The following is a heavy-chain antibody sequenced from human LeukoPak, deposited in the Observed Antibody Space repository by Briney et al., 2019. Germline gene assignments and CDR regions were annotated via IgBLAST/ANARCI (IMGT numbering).Heavy chain of an antibody. J-gene: IGHJ4*02. D-gene: IGHD1-26*01. CDR3: AQDWWGSYLS. V-gene: IGHV3-43*02. CDR1: GFTFATYA. CDR2: IFGDGETT. Sequence: PGGSLRLSCAAPGFTFATYAMHWVRQAPGKGLEYVSLIFGDGETTHYADSVKGRFTISRDNSKNSLYLQMNNLKTDGTAFYYCAQDWWGSYLSWGRGTLVTVSS.